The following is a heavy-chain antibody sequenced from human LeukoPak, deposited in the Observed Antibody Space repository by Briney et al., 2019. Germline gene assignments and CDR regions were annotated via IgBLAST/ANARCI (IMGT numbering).Heavy chain of an antibody. D-gene: IGHD3-22*01. CDR3: AKGLYYDSSGYYGGYFDY. CDR2: ISGSGGST. V-gene: IGHV3-23*01. Sequence: GGSLRLSCAAPGFTFSSYAMSWVRQAPGKGLEWVSAISGSGGSTYYADSVKGRFTISRDNSKNTLYLQMNSLRAEDTAVYYCAKGLYYDSSGYYGGYFDYWGQGTLVTVSS. CDR1: GFTFSSYA. J-gene: IGHJ4*02.